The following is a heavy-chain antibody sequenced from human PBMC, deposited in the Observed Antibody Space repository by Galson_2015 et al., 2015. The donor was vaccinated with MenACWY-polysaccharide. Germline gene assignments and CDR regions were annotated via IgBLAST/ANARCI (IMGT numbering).Heavy chain of an antibody. Sequence: LRLSCAASGFTFSNFWLSWVRQAPGKELEWVASTKQDGSEKYLVDPVKGRFTISRDNAENSLFLQMNSLRAEDTAVYYCARERWVRGVFFDQWGQGTLVTVSS. CDR3: ARERWVRGVFFDQ. J-gene: IGHJ4*02. D-gene: IGHD3-10*01. V-gene: IGHV3-7*01. CDR2: TKQDGSEK. CDR1: GFTFSNFW.